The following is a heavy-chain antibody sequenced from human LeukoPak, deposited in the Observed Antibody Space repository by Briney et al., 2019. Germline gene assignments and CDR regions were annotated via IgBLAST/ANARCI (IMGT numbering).Heavy chain of an antibody. CDR1: GFTVSGHF. CDR3: AREMGWLQCDS. J-gene: IGHJ5*01. D-gene: IGHD5-24*01. V-gene: IGHV3-53*01. CDR2: IDNDAVT. Sequence: GGSLRISCEVSGFTVSGHFMTWVRQAPGKGLEWVSAIDNDAVTDYTDSVQGRFTVSRDISKNTLYLQIHSLRTDDTAVYYCAREMGWLQCDSWGQGTLVSVSS.